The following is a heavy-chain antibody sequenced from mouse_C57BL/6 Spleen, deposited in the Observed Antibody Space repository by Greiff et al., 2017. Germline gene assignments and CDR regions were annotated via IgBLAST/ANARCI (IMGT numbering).Heavy chain of an antibody. CDR2: IDPSDSYT. V-gene: IGHV1-69*01. CDR1: GYTFTSYW. Sequence: QVQLQQPGAELVMPGASVKLSCKASGYTFTSYWMHWVKQRPGQGLEWIGEIDPSDSYTNYNQKFKGKSTLTVDKSSSTAYMQLSSLTSEDSAVYYCARGNYYGRGFAYWGQGTLVTVSA. CDR3: ARGNYYGRGFAY. J-gene: IGHJ3*01. D-gene: IGHD1-1*01.